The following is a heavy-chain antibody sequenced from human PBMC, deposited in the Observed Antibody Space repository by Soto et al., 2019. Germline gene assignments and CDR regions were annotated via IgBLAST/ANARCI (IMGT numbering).Heavy chain of an antibody. Sequence: SETLSLTCTVSGGSISSYYWSWIRQPPGTGLEWIGYIYYSGSTNYNPSLKSRVTISVDTSKNQFSLKLSSVTAADTAVYYCARDRGTYYDFWSGPYYGMDVWGQGATVTVSS. CDR3: ARDRGTYYDFWSGPYYGMDV. V-gene: IGHV4-59*01. J-gene: IGHJ6*02. CDR1: GGSISSYY. D-gene: IGHD3-3*01. CDR2: IYYSGST.